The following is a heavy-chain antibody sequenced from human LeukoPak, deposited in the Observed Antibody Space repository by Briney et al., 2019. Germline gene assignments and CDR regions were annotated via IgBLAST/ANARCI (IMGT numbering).Heavy chain of an antibody. V-gene: IGHV3-30*03. J-gene: IGHJ4*02. CDR3: ARGRYYDSSGYPTSFDY. CDR2: ISYDGSNK. CDR1: RFTFSDYY. Sequence: GSLRLSCAASRFTFSDYYMTWIRQAPGKGLEWVAVISYDGSNKYYADSVKGRFTISRDNSKNTLYLQMNSLRAEDTAVYYCARGRYYDSSGYPTSFDYWGQGTLVTVSS. D-gene: IGHD3-22*01.